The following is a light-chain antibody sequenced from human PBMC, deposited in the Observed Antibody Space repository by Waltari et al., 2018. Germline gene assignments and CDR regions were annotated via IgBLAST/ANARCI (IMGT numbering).Light chain of an antibody. CDR2: DVS. CDR3: SSYTSSSTVV. V-gene: IGLV2-14*01. J-gene: IGLJ2*01. Sequence: QSALTQPASMSASPGQSITISCTGTSSDVGGYNYVSWYQQHPGKAPKLMIYDVSKRPSGVSNRFSGSKSGNTASLTISGLQAEDEADYYCSSYTSSSTVVFGGGTKLTVL. CDR1: SSDVGGYNY.